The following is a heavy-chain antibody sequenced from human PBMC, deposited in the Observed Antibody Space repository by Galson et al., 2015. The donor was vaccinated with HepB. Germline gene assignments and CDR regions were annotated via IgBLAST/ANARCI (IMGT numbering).Heavy chain of an antibody. V-gene: IGHV3-23*01. CDR2: IRGSGDST. D-gene: IGHD1-14*01. J-gene: IGHJ4*02. CDR3: ANNDTYRGFDY. Sequence: SLRLSCAVSGLSFSRNAMSWVRQAPGKRLQCVSAIRGSGDSTYYADSVRGRFTISRDKSKDTLHLQMTSLEDEDTAIYYCANNDTYRGFDYWGQGTLVTVSS. CDR1: GLSFSRNA.